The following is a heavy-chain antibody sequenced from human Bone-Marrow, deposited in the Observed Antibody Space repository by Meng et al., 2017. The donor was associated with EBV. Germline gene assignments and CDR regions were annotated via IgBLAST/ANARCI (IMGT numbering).Heavy chain of an antibody. D-gene: IGHD4-17*01. CDR3: ARDLANDYGDYYFDY. J-gene: IGHJ4*02. V-gene: IGHV4-4*02. Sequence: QVRLQGPGPGLGKPSWPSSLTFAFSGGSISNSSWWSWVRQPPGKGLEWIGEIYHSGSTNYNLSLKSRVTISVDKSKNQFSLKLSSVTAADTAVYYCARDLANDYGDYYFDYWGQGSLVTVSS. CDR2: IYHSGST. CDR1: GGSISNSSW.